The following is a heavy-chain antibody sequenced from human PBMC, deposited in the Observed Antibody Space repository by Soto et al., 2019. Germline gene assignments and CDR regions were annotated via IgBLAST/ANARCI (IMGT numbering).Heavy chain of an antibody. J-gene: IGHJ5*02. V-gene: IGHV3-15*01. CDR1: GLTLSKAW. D-gene: IGHD4-17*01. Sequence: GGSLRLSCAASGLTLSKAWMSWVRQAPGKGLEWVGRIKSKSEGGTTDYAAPVKGRFSISRDDSRNTLYLQMNSLKTEDTAVYYCTTTGTGHYSDYGIGPGWSDPWGQGTLVTVSS. CDR3: TTTGTGHYSDYGIGPGWSDP. CDR2: IKSKSEGGTT.